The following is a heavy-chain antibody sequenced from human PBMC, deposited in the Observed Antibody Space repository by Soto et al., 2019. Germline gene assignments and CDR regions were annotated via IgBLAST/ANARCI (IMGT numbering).Heavy chain of an antibody. CDR1: GGSISSGGYY. V-gene: IGHV4-31*03. CDR2: IYYSGST. CDR3: ARDDYYYESSGYRGAWFDP. Sequence: SSETLSLTCTVSGGSISSGGYYWSWIRQHPGKGLEWIGYIYYSGSTYYNPSLKSRVTISVDTSKNQFSLKLSSVTAADTAVYYCARDDYYYESSGYRGAWFDPWGQGTLVTVSS. J-gene: IGHJ5*02. D-gene: IGHD3-22*01.